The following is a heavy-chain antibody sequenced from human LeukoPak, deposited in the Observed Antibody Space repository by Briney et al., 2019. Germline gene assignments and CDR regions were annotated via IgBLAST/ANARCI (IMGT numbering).Heavy chain of an antibody. Sequence: SETLSLTCTVSGSSISSSSYYWGWIRQPPGKGLEWIGSIYYSGSTYYNPSLKSRVTISVDTSKNQFSLKLSSVTAADTAVYYCASEGYVRLSYYFDSGAFDIWGQGTMVTVSS. V-gene: IGHV4-39*07. J-gene: IGHJ3*02. D-gene: IGHD3-22*01. CDR3: ASEGYVRLSYYFDSGAFDI. CDR2: IYYSGST. CDR1: GSSISSSSYY.